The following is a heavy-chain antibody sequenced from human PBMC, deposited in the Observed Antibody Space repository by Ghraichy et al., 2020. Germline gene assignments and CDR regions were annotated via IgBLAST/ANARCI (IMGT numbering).Heavy chain of an antibody. J-gene: IGHJ4*02. CDR3: ARERGSSSSGGVYYFDY. CDR1: GFTFSSYS. V-gene: IGHV3-48*01. D-gene: IGHD6-6*01. CDR2: ISSSISTI. Sequence: GGSLRLSCAASGFTFSSYSMNWVRQAPGKGLEWVPYISSSISTIYYADSVKGRFTISRDNAKNSLYLQMNSLRAEDTAVYYCARERGSSSSGGVYYFDYWGQGTLVTVSS.